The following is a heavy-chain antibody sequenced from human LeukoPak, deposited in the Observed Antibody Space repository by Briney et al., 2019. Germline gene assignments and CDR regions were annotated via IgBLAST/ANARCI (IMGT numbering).Heavy chain of an antibody. CDR1: GFTFSSYE. Sequence: GGSLRLSCAASGFTFSSYEMNWVRQAPGKGLEWVSSISSSSSYIYYADSVKGRFTISRDNAKNSLYLQMNSLRAEDTAVYYCAREGIAAAGTGGGFDYWGQGTLVTVSS. CDR3: AREGIAAAGTGGGFDY. V-gene: IGHV3-21*01. J-gene: IGHJ4*02. CDR2: ISSSSSYI. D-gene: IGHD6-13*01.